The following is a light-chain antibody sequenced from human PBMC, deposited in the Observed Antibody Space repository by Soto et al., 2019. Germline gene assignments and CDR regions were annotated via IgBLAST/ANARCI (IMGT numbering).Light chain of an antibody. CDR1: ISDVGSYNY. Sequence: QSALTQPAYVSGSPGQSITISCTGTISDVGSYNYVSWHQQHPGQAPKLMIYEVTHRASGIPDRFSASKSGNTASLTISGLQAGDEADYYCSSYRSSSTYVFGTGTKLTVL. J-gene: IGLJ1*01. CDR3: SSYRSSSTYV. CDR2: EVT. V-gene: IGLV2-14*01.